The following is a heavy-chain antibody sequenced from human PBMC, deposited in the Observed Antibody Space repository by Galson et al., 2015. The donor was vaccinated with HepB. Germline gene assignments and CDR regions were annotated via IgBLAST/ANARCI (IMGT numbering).Heavy chain of an antibody. CDR2: ISAYNGNT. V-gene: IGHV1-18*04. D-gene: IGHD3-3*01. J-gene: IGHJ6*02. Sequence: SCKASGYTFTSYGISWVRQAPGQGLEWMGWISAYNGNTNYAQKLQGRVTMTTDTSTSTAYMELRSLRSDDTAVYYCARLARNYDFWSGYYPDYYYGMDVWGQGTTVTVSS. CDR3: ARLARNYDFWSGYYPDYYYGMDV. CDR1: GYTFTSYG.